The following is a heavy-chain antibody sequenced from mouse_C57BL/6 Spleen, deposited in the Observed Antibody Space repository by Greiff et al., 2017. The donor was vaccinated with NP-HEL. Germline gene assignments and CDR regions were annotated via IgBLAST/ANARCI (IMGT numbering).Heavy chain of an antibody. CDR3: AREPTGTYAMDY. V-gene: IGHV1-50*01. CDR1: GYTFTSYW. D-gene: IGHD4-1*02. CDR2: IDPSDSYT. Sequence: QVQLQQPGAELVKPGASVKLSCKASGYTFTSYWMQWVKQRPGQGLEWIGEIDPSDSYTNYNQKFKGKATLTVDTSSSTAYMQLSSLTSEDSAVYYCAREPTGTYAMDYWGQGTSVTVSS. J-gene: IGHJ4*01.